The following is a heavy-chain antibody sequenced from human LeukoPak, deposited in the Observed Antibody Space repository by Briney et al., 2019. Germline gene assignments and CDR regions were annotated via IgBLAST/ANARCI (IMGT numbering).Heavy chain of an antibody. J-gene: IGHJ4*02. V-gene: IGHV3-30*04. CDR1: GFTFSSYA. CDR3: ARESSGHSYGYFDY. CDR2: ISYDGSNK. Sequence: GGSLRLSCAASGFTFSSYAMHWVRQAPGKGLEWVAVISYDGSNKYYADSVKGRFTISRDNSKNTLYLQMNSLRAEDTAVYYCARESSGHSYGYFDYWGQGTLVTVSS. D-gene: IGHD5-18*01.